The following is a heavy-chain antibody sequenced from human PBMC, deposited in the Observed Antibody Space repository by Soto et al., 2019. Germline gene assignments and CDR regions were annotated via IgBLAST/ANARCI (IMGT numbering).Heavy chain of an antibody. Sequence: QVQLVESGGGVVQPGRSLRLSCAASGFMFSNHGMHWVRQAPGKGLEWVAVIWSDGKNRYYADSVKGRFTISRDNSKNTVYLQMNSLRAEDTAVYYCVRGDNWNDDASDYWGQGTLVTVSS. CDR3: VRGDNWNDDASDY. D-gene: IGHD1-1*01. CDR2: IWSDGKNR. V-gene: IGHV3-33*01. J-gene: IGHJ4*02. CDR1: GFMFSNHG.